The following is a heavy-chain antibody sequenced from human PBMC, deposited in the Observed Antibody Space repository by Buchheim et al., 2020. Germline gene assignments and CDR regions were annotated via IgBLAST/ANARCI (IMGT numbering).Heavy chain of an antibody. V-gene: IGHV3-23*04. CDR3: AKTHSGWASVVGY. J-gene: IGHJ4*02. Sequence: EVQLVESGGGLVQPGGSLRLSCAASGFTFSSYAMSWVRQAPGKGLEWVADISRSGGKKYYVDSVKGRFTISRDNSKNSLYLQINSLSAEDAAVYYCAKTHSGWASVVGYWGQRAL. CDR2: ISRSGGKK. D-gene: IGHD6-19*01. CDR1: GFTFSSYA.